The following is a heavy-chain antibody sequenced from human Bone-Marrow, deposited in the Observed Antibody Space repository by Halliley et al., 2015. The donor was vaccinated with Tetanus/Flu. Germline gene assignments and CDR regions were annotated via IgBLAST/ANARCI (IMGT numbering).Heavy chain of an antibody. CDR2: ISSSGSNI. CDR3: AKDTDYGDIDY. D-gene: IGHD4-17*01. J-gene: IGHJ4*02. V-gene: IGHV3-48*03. Sequence: LEWVSYISSSGSNIYYADSVRGRFTISRDNAKNSLYLQMDSLRAEDTAVYYCAKDTDYGDIDYWGQGTLVTVSS.